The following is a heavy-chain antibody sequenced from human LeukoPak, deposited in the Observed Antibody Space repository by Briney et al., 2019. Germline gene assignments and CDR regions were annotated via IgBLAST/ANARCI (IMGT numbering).Heavy chain of an antibody. V-gene: IGHV3-11*06. J-gene: IGHJ6*02. CDR2: ISTSSSYT. Sequence: GGSLRLSCAASGFTFSDYYMSWIRQAPGKGLEWVSYISTSSSYTNYADSVKGRFTISRDNAKNTLYLQMNSLRAEDTAVYYCARGDDSSGYYPYYYYYYGMDVWGQGTTVTVSS. CDR1: GFTFSDYY. D-gene: IGHD3-22*01. CDR3: ARGDDSSGYYPYYYYYYGMDV.